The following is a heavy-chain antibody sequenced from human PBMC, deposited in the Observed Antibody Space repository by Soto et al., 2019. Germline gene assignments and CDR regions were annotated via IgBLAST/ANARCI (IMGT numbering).Heavy chain of an antibody. V-gene: IGHV1-69*13. CDR3: ARGPRYWRYGMDV. Sequence: VKVSCTASGGTFSSYAISWVRQAPGQGLEWMGGIITIFGTANYAQKFQGRVTITADESTSTAYMALSSLRSEDTAVYYCARGPRYWRYGMDVWGQGTTVTVSS. D-gene: IGHD2-15*01. CDR1: GGTFSSYA. J-gene: IGHJ6*02. CDR2: IITIFGTA.